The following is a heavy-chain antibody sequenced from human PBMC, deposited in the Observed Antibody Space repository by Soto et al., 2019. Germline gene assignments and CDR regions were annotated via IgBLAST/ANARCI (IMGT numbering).Heavy chain of an antibody. CDR1: GGSISSGGYS. CDR2: IYHSGST. J-gene: IGHJ4*02. CDR3: ARLRVTTVDY. Sequence: LSLTCAVSGGSISSGGYSWSWIRQPPGKGLEWIGYIYHSGSTYYNPSLKSRVTISVDRSKNQFSLKLSSVTAADTAVYYCARLRVTTVDYWGQGTLVTVSS. V-gene: IGHV4-30-2*01. D-gene: IGHD4-17*01.